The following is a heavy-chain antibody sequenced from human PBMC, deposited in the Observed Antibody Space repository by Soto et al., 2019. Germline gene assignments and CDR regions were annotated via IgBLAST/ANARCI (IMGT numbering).Heavy chain of an antibody. CDR1: GLTFSSYA. CDR2: ITGDGVTT. CDR3: AKMASHSFDY. J-gene: IGHJ4*02. Sequence: EVQLLESGGGLVQPGGSLRLSCAASGLTFSSYAMSWVRQAPGKGLEWVSVITGDGVTTYFADSVKGRFTISRDNSKNTLFLQMSSLRAEDTAVYYCAKMASHSFDYWGQGTLVTVSS. V-gene: IGHV3-23*01.